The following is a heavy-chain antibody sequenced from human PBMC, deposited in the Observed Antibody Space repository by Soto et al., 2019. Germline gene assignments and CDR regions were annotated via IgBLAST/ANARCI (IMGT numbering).Heavy chain of an antibody. Sequence: SETLSLTRTVSGGSISSYYWSWIRQPPGKGLEWIGYIYYSGSTNYNPSLKSRVTISVDTSKNQFSLKLSSVTAADTAVYYCAKRYSGYDDAFDIWGQGTMVTVSS. CDR1: GGSISSYY. D-gene: IGHD5-12*01. V-gene: IGHV4-59*08. CDR2: IYYSGST. J-gene: IGHJ3*02. CDR3: AKRYSGYDDAFDI.